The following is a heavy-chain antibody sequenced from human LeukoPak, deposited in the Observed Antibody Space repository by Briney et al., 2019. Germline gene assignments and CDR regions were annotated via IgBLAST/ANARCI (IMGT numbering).Heavy chain of an antibody. Sequence: SETLSLTCAVYGGSFSGYYWSWIRQPPGKGLEWIGEINHSGSTNYNPSLKSRVTISVDTSKNQFSLKLSSVTAADTAVYYCASSTVVTPLVDWGQGTLVTVSS. CDR2: INHSGST. CDR1: GGSFSGYY. D-gene: IGHD4-23*01. V-gene: IGHV4-34*01. J-gene: IGHJ4*02. CDR3: ASSTVVTPLVD.